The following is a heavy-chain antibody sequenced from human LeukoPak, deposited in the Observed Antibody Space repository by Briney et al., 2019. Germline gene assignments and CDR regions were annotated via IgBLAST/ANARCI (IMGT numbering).Heavy chain of an antibody. Sequence: GGSLRLSCAASGFTFSSYGMHWVRQAPGKGLEWVAVIWYGGSNKYYADSVKGRFTISRDNSKNTLYLQMNSLRAEDTAVYYCAKAAQPVTVTTALDYWGQGTLVTVSS. D-gene: IGHD4-17*01. CDR2: IWYGGSNK. J-gene: IGHJ4*02. CDR1: GFTFSSYG. V-gene: IGHV3-30*02. CDR3: AKAAQPVTVTTALDY.